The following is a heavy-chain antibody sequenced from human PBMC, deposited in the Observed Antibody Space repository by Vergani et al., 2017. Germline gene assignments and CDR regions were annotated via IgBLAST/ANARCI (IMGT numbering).Heavy chain of an antibody. J-gene: IGHJ6*02. V-gene: IGHV4-34*01. Sequence: QVQLQQWGAGLLKPSETLSLTCAVYGGSFSGYYWSWIRQPPGKGLEWIGEINHSGSTNYNPSLKSRVTISVDTSKNQFSLKLSSVTAADTAVYYCARLSRKLYGSXSYFKNYYYYGMDVWGQGTTVTVSS. CDR3: ARLSRKLYGSXSYFKNYYYYGMDV. D-gene: IGHD3-10*01. CDR1: GGSFSGYY. CDR2: INHSGST.